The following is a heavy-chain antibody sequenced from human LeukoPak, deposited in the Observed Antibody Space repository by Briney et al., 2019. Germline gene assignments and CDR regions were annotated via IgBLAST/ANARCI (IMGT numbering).Heavy chain of an antibody. J-gene: IGHJ5*02. CDR1: GGSISSSNW. V-gene: IGHV4-4*02. Sequence: SGTLSLTCAVSGGSISSSNWWSWVRQPPGKGLEWIGEIYHSGSTNYNPSLKSRVTISVDKSKNQFSLKLSSVTAADTAVYYCARDHDILTGYYKGNWFDPWGQGTLVTVSS. D-gene: IGHD3-9*01. CDR2: IYHSGST. CDR3: ARDHDILTGYYKGNWFDP.